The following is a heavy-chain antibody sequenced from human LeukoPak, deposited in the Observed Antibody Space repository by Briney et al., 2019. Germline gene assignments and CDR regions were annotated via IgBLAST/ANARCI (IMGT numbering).Heavy chain of an antibody. V-gene: IGHV3-7*01. CDR2: IKLDGSEK. CDR3: ARDQFASAIFGVVTILYYYYYGMDV. CDR1: GFTFSSYW. Sequence: GGSLRLSCAASGFTFSSYWMSWVRQAPGKGLEWVANIKLDGSEKYYVDSVKGRFTISRDNAKNSLYLQMNSLRAEDTAVYYCARDQFASAIFGVVTILYYYYYGMDVWGQGTTVTVSS. J-gene: IGHJ6*02. D-gene: IGHD3-3*01.